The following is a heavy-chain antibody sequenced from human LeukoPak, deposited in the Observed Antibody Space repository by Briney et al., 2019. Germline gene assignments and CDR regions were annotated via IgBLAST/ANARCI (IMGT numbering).Heavy chain of an antibody. V-gene: IGHV3-33*01. CDR2: IWYDGSNK. Sequence: GGSLRLSCAASGFTFSSYGMHWVRQAPGKGLEWVAVIWYDGSNKYYADSVKGRFTISRDNSKNTLYLQMNSLRAEDTAVYYCARPLGGDTVTTPIDYWGQGTLVTVSS. J-gene: IGHJ4*02. CDR3: ARPLGGDTVTTPIDY. D-gene: IGHD4-11*01. CDR1: GFTFSSYG.